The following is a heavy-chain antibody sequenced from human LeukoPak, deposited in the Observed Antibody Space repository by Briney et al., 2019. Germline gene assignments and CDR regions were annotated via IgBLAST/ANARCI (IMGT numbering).Heavy chain of an antibody. J-gene: IGHJ4*02. CDR1: GFTFDDYA. CDR2: ISWNSGSI. Sequence: GGSLRLSCAASGFTFDDYAMHWVRQAPGKGLEWVSGISWNSGSIGYADSVKGRFTISRDNAKNSLYLQMNSLRAEDTALYYCAKDLSTVVAAVGGFDYWGQGTLVTVSS. V-gene: IGHV3-9*01. D-gene: IGHD2-15*01. CDR3: AKDLSTVVAAVGGFDY.